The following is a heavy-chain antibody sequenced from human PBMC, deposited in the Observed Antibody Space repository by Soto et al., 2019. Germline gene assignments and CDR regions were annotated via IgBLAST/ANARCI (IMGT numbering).Heavy chain of an antibody. Sequence: SETLSLTCTVSGGSISSSSYYWGWIRQPPGKGLEWIGSIYYSGSTYYNPSLKSRVTISVDTSKNQFSLKLSSVTAADTAVYYCARQWTAGPPLDCWGQGTLVTVS. CDR2: IYYSGST. D-gene: IGHD5-12*01. CDR1: GGSISSSSYY. V-gene: IGHV4-39*01. CDR3: ARQWTAGPPLDC. J-gene: IGHJ4*02.